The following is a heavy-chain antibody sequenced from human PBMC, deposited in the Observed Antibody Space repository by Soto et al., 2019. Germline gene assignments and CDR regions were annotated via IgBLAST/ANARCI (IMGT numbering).Heavy chain of an antibody. CDR1: GYSFTSYW. CDR3: ARAQYSSSTCCYRMDV. J-gene: IGHJ6*02. V-gene: IGHV5-51*01. Sequence: GESLKISCKGSGYSFTSYWIGWVRQMPGKGLEWMGIIYPGDSDTRYSPSFQGQVTISADKSISTAYLQWSSLKASDTAMYHCARAQYSSSTCCYRMDVWGQGTTVTVSS. CDR2: IYPGDSDT. D-gene: IGHD6-6*01.